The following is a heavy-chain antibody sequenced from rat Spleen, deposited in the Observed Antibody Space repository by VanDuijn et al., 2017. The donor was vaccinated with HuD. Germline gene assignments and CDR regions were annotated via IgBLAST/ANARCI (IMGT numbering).Heavy chain of an antibody. V-gene: IGHV5-17*01. D-gene: IGHD1-12*03. CDR1: GFTFSDYA. CDR2: IIYDGSST. Sequence: EVQLVESGGGLVQPGRSLKFSCAASGFTFSDYAMAWVRQAPKKGLEWVATIIYDGSSTYYRDSVKGRFTISRDNAKSTLYLQMDSLRSEDTATYYCARHMDYDGYYAPDYWGQGVMVTVSS. J-gene: IGHJ2*01. CDR3: ARHMDYDGYYAPDY.